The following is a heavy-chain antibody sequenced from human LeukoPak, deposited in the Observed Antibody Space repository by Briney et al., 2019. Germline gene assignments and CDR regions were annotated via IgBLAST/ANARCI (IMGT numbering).Heavy chain of an antibody. Sequence: SETLSLTCIVSGGSISRYSWNWIRQSPGKGLEWIGYIAHSGTTSYKSSLKSRVTTSVDTSKNQLSLRLTSVTAADTAVYYCARWDDSAWAFGNWGPGTLVTVSS. V-gene: IGHV4-59*08. CDR2: IAHSGTT. CDR3: ARWDDSAWAFGN. D-gene: IGHD6-19*01. J-gene: IGHJ4*02. CDR1: GGSISRYS.